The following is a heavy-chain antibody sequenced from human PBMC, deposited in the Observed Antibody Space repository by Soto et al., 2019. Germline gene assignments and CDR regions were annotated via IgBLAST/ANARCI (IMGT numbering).Heavy chain of an antibody. Sequence: SETLSLTCTVSGDSIGSSRYYWVWVRRPPGKGLEWVGTIYYDGTTYYNPSLKTRLTMSVDTSKNQFSLKLSSMLATDTAFYYCERYYDTSQRPYFHHWGQGTMVAVSS. CDR3: ERYYDTSQRPYFHH. V-gene: IGHV4-39*01. J-gene: IGHJ1*01. CDR1: GDSIGSSRYY. CDR2: IYYDGTT. D-gene: IGHD3-22*01.